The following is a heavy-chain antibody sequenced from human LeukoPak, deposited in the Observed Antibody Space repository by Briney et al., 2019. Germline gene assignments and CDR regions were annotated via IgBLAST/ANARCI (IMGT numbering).Heavy chain of an antibody. CDR2: ISRNSGSI. V-gene: IGHV3-9*01. D-gene: IGHD2-15*01. Sequence: SGGSLRLSCAASGFTFDDYAMHWVRQAPGKGLKWVSGISRNSGSIGYADSVKGRFTISRDNAKNSLYLQMNSLRAEDTALYYCAKDMGYCSGGSCYFRSFDYWGQGTLVTVSS. CDR1: GFTFDDYA. CDR3: AKDMGYCSGGSCYFRSFDY. J-gene: IGHJ4*02.